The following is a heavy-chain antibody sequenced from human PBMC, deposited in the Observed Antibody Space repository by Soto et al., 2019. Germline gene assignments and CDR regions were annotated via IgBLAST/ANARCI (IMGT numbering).Heavy chain of an antibody. Sequence: ASETLSLTCTVSGGSISSGGYYWSWIRQHPGKGLEWIGYIYYSGSTYYNPSLKSRVTISVDTSKNQFSLKLSSVTAADTAVYYCARDPKRGYSYGAPWFDPWGQGTLVTVSS. J-gene: IGHJ5*02. CDR2: IYYSGST. CDR3: ARDPKRGYSYGAPWFDP. D-gene: IGHD5-18*01. V-gene: IGHV4-31*03. CDR1: GGSISSGGYY.